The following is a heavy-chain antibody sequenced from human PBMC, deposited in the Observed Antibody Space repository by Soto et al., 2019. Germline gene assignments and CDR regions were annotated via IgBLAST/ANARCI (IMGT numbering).Heavy chain of an antibody. CDR1: GGSINSNDYY. CDR3: ARSPQYYTPGSSPFDY. V-gene: IGHV4-39*07. CDR2: IDYNGTT. Sequence: SETLSLTCSVSGGSINSNDYYWGWIRQPPGKGLEWIGNIDYNGTTYYNPSLRSRVTISADTSKNQFSLSLTSVTAADTAVYYCARSPQYYTPGSSPFDYWGPGTMVTVSS. D-gene: IGHD3-3*01. J-gene: IGHJ4*03.